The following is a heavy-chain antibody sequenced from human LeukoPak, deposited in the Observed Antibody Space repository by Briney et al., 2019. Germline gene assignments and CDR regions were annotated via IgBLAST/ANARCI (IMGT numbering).Heavy chain of an antibody. CDR3: AKDISSEVGAALDY. CDR1: GFTFDGYA. V-gene: IGHV3-43*02. J-gene: IGHJ4*02. CDR2: ISGDGGST. Sequence: GGSLRLSCAASGFTFDGYAMHWVRQAPGKGLEWVSLISGDGGSTYYADSVKGRFTISRDNSKNSLYLQMNSLRTEDTALYYYAKDISSEVGAALDYWGQGTLVTVSS. D-gene: IGHD1-26*01.